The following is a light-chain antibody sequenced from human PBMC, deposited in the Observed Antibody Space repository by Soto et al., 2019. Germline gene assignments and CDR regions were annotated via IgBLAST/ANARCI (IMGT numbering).Light chain of an antibody. CDR2: AAS. CDR1: QSISSY. CDR3: QLSYSNLT. V-gene: IGKV1-39*01. J-gene: IGKJ4*02. Sequence: DIQMTQSPSSLSASVGDRVTITCRASQSISSYLNWYQQKPGKAPKLLIYAASSLQSGVPSRFSGSESGTDFTLTISSLQPEDFATCYSQLSYSNLTVGGGNKVEIK.